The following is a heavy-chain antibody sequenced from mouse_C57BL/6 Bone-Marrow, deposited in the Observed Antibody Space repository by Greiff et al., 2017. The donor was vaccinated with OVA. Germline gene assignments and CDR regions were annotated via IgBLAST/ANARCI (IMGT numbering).Heavy chain of an antibody. CDR1: YFAFMASA. CDR2: FTMYSGAT. D-gene: IGHD6-2*01. J-gene: IGHJ3*01. CDR3: AISRGGFAY. Sequence: LKQSGAELVRPGSSVKLSCKDSYFAFMASAMHWVKQRPGHGLEWIGSFTMYSGATEYSENFKGKATLTANTSSSTAYMDRSSLSSEDSAVYYGAISRGGFAYWGQGTLVTVSA. V-gene: IGHV1-49*01.